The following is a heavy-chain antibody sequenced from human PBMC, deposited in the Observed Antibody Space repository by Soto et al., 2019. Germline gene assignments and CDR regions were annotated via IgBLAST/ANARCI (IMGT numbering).Heavy chain of an antibody. J-gene: IGHJ6*02. CDR2: IYRSGAT. D-gene: IGHD3-10*01. CDR3: ARDSGMIRGSYGVDV. CDR1: GFTFSLYS. V-gene: IGHV3-53*01. Sequence: PGGSLRLSCAASGFTFSLYSMIWVRQAPGKGLEWVSVIYRSGATYYPDSVRGRFTASRDYSHNTLYLQMDSLRVEDTAVYYCARDSGMIRGSYGVDVWGPGTTGTVSS.